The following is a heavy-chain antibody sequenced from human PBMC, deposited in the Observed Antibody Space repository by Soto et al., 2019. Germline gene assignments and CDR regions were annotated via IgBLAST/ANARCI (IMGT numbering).Heavy chain of an antibody. Sequence: SETLSLTCAVYGGSFSGYYWSWIRQPPGKGLEWIGEINHSGSTNYNPSLKSRVTISVDTSKNQFSLKLSSVTAADTAVYYCAIRYGYYKTFDYWGQGTLVTVSS. CDR3: AIRYGYYKTFDY. V-gene: IGHV4-34*01. CDR2: INHSGST. J-gene: IGHJ4*02. CDR1: GGSFSGYY. D-gene: IGHD3-9*01.